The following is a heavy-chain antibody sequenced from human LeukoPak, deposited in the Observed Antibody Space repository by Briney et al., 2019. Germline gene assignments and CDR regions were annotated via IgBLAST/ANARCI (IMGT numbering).Heavy chain of an antibody. CDR2: ISSTSSFI. Sequence: GGSLRLSCAASGFTFINYSMIWVRQAPGKGLEWVSSISSTSSFIYYADSLKGRITISRDNAKNSLYLQMNSLRAEDTAVYYCARDEGDYSSGWYFDSWGQGTLVTVSS. CDR1: GFTFINYS. V-gene: IGHV3-21*01. CDR3: ARDEGDYSSGWYFDS. J-gene: IGHJ4*02. D-gene: IGHD6-19*01.